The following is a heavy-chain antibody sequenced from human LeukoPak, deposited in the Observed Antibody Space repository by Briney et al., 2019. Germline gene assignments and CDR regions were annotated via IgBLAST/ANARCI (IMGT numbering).Heavy chain of an antibody. Sequence: PGGSLRLSXAASGFTFTDYWMNWVRQAPGKGMEWVANVKKDGSEKYYVDSVKGRFTISRDNAKNSLYLQMNSLRAEDTAVYYCRTGHYDGSAWGQGTLVTVSS. CDR2: VKKDGSEK. D-gene: IGHD4-23*01. CDR3: RTGHYDGSA. V-gene: IGHV3-7*01. CDR1: GFTFTDYW. J-gene: IGHJ5*02.